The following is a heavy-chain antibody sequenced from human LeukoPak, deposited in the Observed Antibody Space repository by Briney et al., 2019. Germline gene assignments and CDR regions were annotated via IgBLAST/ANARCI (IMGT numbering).Heavy chain of an antibody. CDR1: GGSFSGYY. Sequence: PSETLSLTCAVYGGSFSGYYWSWIRQPPGKGLEWIGEINHSGSTNYNPSLKSRVTISVDTSKNQFSLKLSSVTAADTAVYYCASLRYSSGWYLRAWDYWGQGTLVTVSS. V-gene: IGHV4-34*01. J-gene: IGHJ4*02. CDR2: INHSGST. CDR3: ASLRYSSGWYLRAWDY. D-gene: IGHD6-19*01.